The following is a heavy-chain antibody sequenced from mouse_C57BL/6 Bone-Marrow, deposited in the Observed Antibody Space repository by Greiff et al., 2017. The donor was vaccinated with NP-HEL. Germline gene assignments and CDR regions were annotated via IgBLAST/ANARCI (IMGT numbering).Heavy chain of an antibody. D-gene: IGHD1-1*01. CDR3: AREGGYYGSPVAY. CDR2: ISYDGSN. CDR1: GYSIISGYY. Sequence: VQLKESGPGLVKPSQSLSLTCSVTGYSIISGYYWNWIRQFPGNKLEWMAYISYDGSNNYNPSLKNRISITRDISKNQFFLKLTSVTTEDTATYYCAREGGYYGSPVAYWGQGTLVTVSA. V-gene: IGHV3-6*01. J-gene: IGHJ3*01.